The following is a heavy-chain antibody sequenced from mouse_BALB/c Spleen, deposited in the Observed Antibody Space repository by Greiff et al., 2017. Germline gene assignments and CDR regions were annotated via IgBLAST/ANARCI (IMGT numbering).Heavy chain of an antibody. Sequence: EVKLMESGGGLVKPGGSLKLSCAASGFTFSSYTMSWVRQTPEKRLEWVATISSGGSYTYYPDSVKGRFTISRDNAKNTLYLQMSSLKSEDTAMYYCARGHYYGSSFDYWGQGTTLTVSS. J-gene: IGHJ2*01. CDR1: GFTFSSYT. V-gene: IGHV5-6-4*01. D-gene: IGHD1-1*01. CDR2: ISSGGSYT. CDR3: ARGHYYGSSFDY.